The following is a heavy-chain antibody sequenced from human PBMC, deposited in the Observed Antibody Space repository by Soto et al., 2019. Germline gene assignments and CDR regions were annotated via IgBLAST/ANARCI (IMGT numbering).Heavy chain of an antibody. CDR2: IYPGDSET. D-gene: IGHD1-20*01. V-gene: IGHV5-51*01. CDR3: ARHRVTGTDYSLVIYYYYMDV. J-gene: IGHJ6*03. CDR1: GYLFTNYW. Sequence: EVRLVQSGAEVKKPGESLKISCKGSGYLFTNYWIGWVRQMPGKGLEWMGIIYPGDSETKYSPSLQGQVTISADKAISTAYLQWSSLKASDTAIYYCARHRVTGTDYSLVIYYYYMDVWGKGTTVTVSS.